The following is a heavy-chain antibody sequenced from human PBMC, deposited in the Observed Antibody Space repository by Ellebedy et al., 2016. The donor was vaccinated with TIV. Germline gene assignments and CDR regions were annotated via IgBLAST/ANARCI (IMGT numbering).Heavy chain of an antibody. V-gene: IGHV3-21*01. Sequence: GGSLRLSXAASGFTFSTYSMNWVRQAPGKGLEWVSYISSSRNYVHYADSVKGRFTISRDNTKSSVYLQMNSLRVEDTAVYYCTTDPTMARGLMLGFWGQGTLVAVSS. D-gene: IGHD3-10*01. CDR1: GFTFSTYS. CDR3: TTDPTMARGLMLGF. CDR2: ISSSRNYV. J-gene: IGHJ4*02.